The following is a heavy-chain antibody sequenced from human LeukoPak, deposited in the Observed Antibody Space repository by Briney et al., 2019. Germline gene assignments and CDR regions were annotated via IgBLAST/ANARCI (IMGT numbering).Heavy chain of an antibody. Sequence: GGSLRLSCAASGFTFSSYAMSWVRQAPGKGLEWVSVISGSGGSTYSAESVKGRFTISRDNSKNTLYLQMNSLRVEDTAVYYCARHLGTSSDHWGQGTLVTVSS. CDR2: ISGSGGST. J-gene: IGHJ4*02. D-gene: IGHD7-27*01. CDR1: GFTFSSYA. V-gene: IGHV3-23*01. CDR3: ARHLGTSSDH.